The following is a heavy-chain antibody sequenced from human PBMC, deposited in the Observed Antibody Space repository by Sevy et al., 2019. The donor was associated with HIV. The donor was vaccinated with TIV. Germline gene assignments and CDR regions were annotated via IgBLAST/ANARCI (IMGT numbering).Heavy chain of an antibody. Sequence: GGSLRLSCAASGFTFSKYSMSWIRQTPGKGLEWVSTFSFGCGKINYADSVKGRFTISREDSRNTFYLQMNSLRAEDTAIYYCAREGCTKPHDYWGQGTVVTFSS. CDR2: FSFGCGKI. V-gene: IGHV3-23*01. J-gene: IGHJ4*02. CDR3: AREGCTKPHDY. D-gene: IGHD2-8*01. CDR1: GFTFSKYS.